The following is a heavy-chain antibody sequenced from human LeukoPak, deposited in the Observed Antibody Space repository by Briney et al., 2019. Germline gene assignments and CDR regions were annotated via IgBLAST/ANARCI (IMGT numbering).Heavy chain of an antibody. CDR2: ISSDGSST. J-gene: IGHJ4*02. CDR1: GFTFSSHW. CDR3: ARIALSGWVNDH. D-gene: IGHD6-19*01. V-gene: IGHV3-74*01. Sequence: GGSLRLSCAASGFTFSSHWMHWVRQAPGKGLVWVTRISSDGSSTSYADSVKGRFTISRDNAKNTLYLQMSSLRAEDTAMYYCARIALSGWVNDHWGQGTLVTVSS.